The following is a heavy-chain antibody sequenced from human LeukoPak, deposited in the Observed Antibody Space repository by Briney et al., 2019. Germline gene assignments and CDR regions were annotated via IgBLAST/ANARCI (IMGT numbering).Heavy chain of an antibody. D-gene: IGHD2-15*01. V-gene: IGHV3-30*14. J-gene: IGHJ4*02. CDR3: ASIYCSGGTCYSGFDY. CDR1: GFTFSSYA. Sequence: GGSLRLSCAASGFTFSSYAMHWVRQAPGKGLEWVAVISYDGSNKYYADSVKGRFTISRDSSKNTLYLQMNSLRAEDTAVYYCASIYCSGGTCYSGFDYWGQGTLVTVSS. CDR2: ISYDGSNK.